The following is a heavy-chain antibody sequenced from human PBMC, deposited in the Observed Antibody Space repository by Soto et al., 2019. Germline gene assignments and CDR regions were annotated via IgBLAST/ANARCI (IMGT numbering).Heavy chain of an antibody. V-gene: IGHV1-3*01. J-gene: IGHJ5*02. Sequence: ASVKVSCKSSGYTFTSNALHWVRQAPGQRLEWMGWINAGNGNTKYSQKFLGRVTITRDTSASTAYMELSSLRSEDTAVYYCARGVTYYYDSSGYLNWFDPWGQGTLVTVSS. D-gene: IGHD3-22*01. CDR1: GYTFTSNA. CDR3: ARGVTYYYDSSGYLNWFDP. CDR2: INAGNGNT.